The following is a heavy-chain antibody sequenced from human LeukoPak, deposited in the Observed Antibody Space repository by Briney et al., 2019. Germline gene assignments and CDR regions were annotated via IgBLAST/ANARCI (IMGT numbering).Heavy chain of an antibody. CDR3: ARQNYDVLTSYYKVNYFDY. J-gene: IGHJ4*02. Sequence: PSETLSLTCTVSGGSISSTSYYWGWIRQPPGKELEWIGSIYYSGDTYYSPSLKSRVSISVDTSKNQFSLKLSSVSAADTAVYYCARQNYDVLTSYYKVNYFDYWGQGTLVTVSS. CDR2: IYYSGDT. D-gene: IGHD3-9*01. V-gene: IGHV4-39*01. CDR1: GGSISSTSYY.